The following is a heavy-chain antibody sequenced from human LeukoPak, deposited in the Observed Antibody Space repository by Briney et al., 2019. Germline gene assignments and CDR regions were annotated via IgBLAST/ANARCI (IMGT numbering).Heavy chain of an antibody. D-gene: IGHD6-19*01. CDR3: ARVSVAATGVRDY. V-gene: IGHV1-2*02. CDR2: INPNSGGT. CDR1: GHTFTGYY. Sequence: ASVKVSCKASGHTFTGYYMHWVRQAPGQGLEWMGWINPNSGGTNYAQKFQGRVTMTRDTSISTAYMELSRLRSDDTAVYYCARVSVAATGVRDYWGQGTLVTVSS. J-gene: IGHJ4*02.